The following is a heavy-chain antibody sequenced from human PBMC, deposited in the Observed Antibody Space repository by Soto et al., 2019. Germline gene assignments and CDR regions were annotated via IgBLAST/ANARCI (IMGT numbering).Heavy chain of an antibody. V-gene: IGHV1-2*02. D-gene: IGHD5-18*01. CDR2: INPNSGGT. CDR1: GYTFTGYY. Sequence: ASVKVSCKASGYTFTGYYMHWVRQAPGQGLEWMGWINPNSGGTNYAQKFQGRVTMTRDTSISTAYMELSRLRSDDTAVYYCAGLDLDTNQNKYYYYGLDVWGQGTTVTVSS. CDR3: AGLDLDTNQNKYYYYGLDV. J-gene: IGHJ6*02.